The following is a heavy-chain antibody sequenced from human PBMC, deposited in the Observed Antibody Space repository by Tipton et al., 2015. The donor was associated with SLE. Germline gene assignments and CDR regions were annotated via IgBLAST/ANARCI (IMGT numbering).Heavy chain of an antibody. CDR1: GYTFTGYY. D-gene: IGHD6-6*01. V-gene: IGHV1-2*06. CDR2: INPNSGGT. CDR3: ARAPTDIGQLARRNWFDP. J-gene: IGHJ5*02. Sequence: QLVQSGAEVKKPGASVKVSCKASGYTFTGYYMHWVRQAPGQGLEWMGRINPNSGGTNYAQKFQGRVTMTRDTSISTAYMELSRLRSDDTAVYYCARAPTDIGQLARRNWFDPWGQGTLVTVSS.